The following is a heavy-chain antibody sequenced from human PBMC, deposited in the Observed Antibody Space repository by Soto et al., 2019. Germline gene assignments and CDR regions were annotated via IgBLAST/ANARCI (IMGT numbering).Heavy chain of an antibody. D-gene: IGHD3-3*01. CDR2: ISGSGGST. CDR1: GFTFSSYA. Sequence: EVQLLESGGGLVQPGGSLRLSCAASGFTFSSYAMSWVRQAPGKGLEWVSAISGSGGSTYYADSVKGRFTISRDNSKNTLYLQMNSLRAEDTAVYYCAKDWWIFGVVAPPDAFDIWGQGTMVTVSS. J-gene: IGHJ3*02. V-gene: IGHV3-23*01. CDR3: AKDWWIFGVVAPPDAFDI.